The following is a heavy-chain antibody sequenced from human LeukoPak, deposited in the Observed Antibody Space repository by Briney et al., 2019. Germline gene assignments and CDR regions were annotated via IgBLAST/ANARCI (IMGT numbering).Heavy chain of an antibody. CDR1: GGSISSHY. CDR3: ARARAYYDLWSGYSVYYYYMDV. D-gene: IGHD3-3*01. J-gene: IGHJ6*03. V-gene: IGHV4-59*11. CDR2: IYYSGST. Sequence: SETLSLTCTVSGGSISSHYWSWIRQPPGKGLEWIGYIYYSGSTNYNPSLKSRVTISVDTSKNQFSLKLSSVTAADTAVYYCARARAYYDLWSGYSVYYYYMDVWGKGTTVTVSS.